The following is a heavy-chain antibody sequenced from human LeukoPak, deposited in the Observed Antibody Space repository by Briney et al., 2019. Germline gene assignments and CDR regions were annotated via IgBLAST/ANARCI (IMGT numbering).Heavy chain of an antibody. CDR2: IIPIFGTA. CDR3: ARVGVRLTAVAAPWYFDY. D-gene: IGHD6-19*01. CDR1: GGTFSSYA. Sequence: ASVKVSCKASGGTFSSYAISWVRQAPGQGLEWMGGIIPIFGTANYAQKFQGRVTITTDESTSTAYMELSSLRSEDTAVYYCARVGVRLTAVAAPWYFDYWGQGTLVTVSS. J-gene: IGHJ4*02. V-gene: IGHV1-69*05.